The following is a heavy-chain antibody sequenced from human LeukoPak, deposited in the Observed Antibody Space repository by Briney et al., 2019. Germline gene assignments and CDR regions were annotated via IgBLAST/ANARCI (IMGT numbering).Heavy chain of an antibody. Sequence: ASVKVSCKASGYTFSTYAMKWVGQAPGQGLEWMGWINTNTGNPTYAQGFAGRFVFSLDTSVSTAYLQISSLKAEDTAVYFCARGRHGWARGVDYWGQGPLVTVSS. CDR3: ARGRHGWARGVDY. CDR1: GYTFSTYA. CDR2: INTNTGNP. V-gene: IGHV7-4-1*02. J-gene: IGHJ4*02. D-gene: IGHD3-10*01.